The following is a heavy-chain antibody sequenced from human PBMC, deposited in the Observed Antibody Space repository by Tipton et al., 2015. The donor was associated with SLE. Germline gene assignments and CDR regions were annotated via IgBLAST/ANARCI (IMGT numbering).Heavy chain of an antibody. CDR1: GFTFSSYS. J-gene: IGHJ4*02. CDR2: ISSSSSTI. Sequence: SLRLSCAASGFTFSSYSMNWVRQAPGKGLEWVSYISSSSSTIYYADSVKGRFTISRDNAKNSLYLQMNSLRAEDTAVYYCAKNYDFWSGSPLDYWGQGTLVTVSS. D-gene: IGHD3-3*01. CDR3: AKNYDFWSGSPLDY. V-gene: IGHV3-48*01.